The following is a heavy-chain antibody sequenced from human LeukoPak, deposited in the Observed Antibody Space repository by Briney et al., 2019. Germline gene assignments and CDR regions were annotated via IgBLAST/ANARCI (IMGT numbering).Heavy chain of an antibody. CDR1: GYTFTGYY. J-gene: IGHJ5*02. V-gene: IGHV1-2*02. CDR2: INPNSGGT. D-gene: IGHD3-16*01. CDR3: ARLARIRSNWFDP. Sequence: ASVKVSCKASGYTFTGYYMHWVRQAPGQGLEWMGWINPNSGGTNYAQKFQGRVTMTRDTSISTAYMELSRLGSDDTAVYYCARLARIRSNWFDPWGQGTLVTVSS.